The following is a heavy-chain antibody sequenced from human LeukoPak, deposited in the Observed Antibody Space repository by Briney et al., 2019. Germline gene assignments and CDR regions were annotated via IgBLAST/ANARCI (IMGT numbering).Heavy chain of an antibody. CDR3: ARAKVAAAGISWKVDYYGMDV. CDR2: ISSSSSYI. V-gene: IGHV3-21*01. Sequence: GGSLRLSCAASGFTFSSYSMNWVRQAPGKGLEWVSSISSSSSYIYYADSVKGRFTISRDNAKNSLYLQMNSLRAEDTAVYYCARAKVAAAGISWKVDYYGMDVWGQGTTVTVSS. D-gene: IGHD6-13*01. CDR1: GFTFSSYS. J-gene: IGHJ6*02.